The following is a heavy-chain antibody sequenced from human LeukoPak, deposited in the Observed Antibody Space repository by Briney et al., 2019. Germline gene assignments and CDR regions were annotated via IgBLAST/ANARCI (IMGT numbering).Heavy chain of an antibody. D-gene: IGHD6-13*01. CDR3: ARDKAAGWGAFGI. V-gene: IGHV1-2*06. Sequence: ASVKVSCKASGYTFTGYYMHWVRQAPGQGLEWMGRINPNSGGTNYAQKFQGRVTMTRDTSISTANMELTRLRSDDTAVYYCARDKAAGWGAFGIWGQGTMVTVSS. CDR2: INPNSGGT. J-gene: IGHJ3*02. CDR1: GYTFTGYY.